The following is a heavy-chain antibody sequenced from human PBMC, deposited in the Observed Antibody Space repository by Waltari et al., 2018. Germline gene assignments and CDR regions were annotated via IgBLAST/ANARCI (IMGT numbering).Heavy chain of an antibody. CDR2: IIPILGIA. CDR1: GGTFSRYA. V-gene: IGHV1-69*09. Sequence: QVQLVQSGAEVKKPGYSVKVSCKASGGTFSRYAIRWVRQAPGQGLEWMGRIIPILGIANYAQKFQGRVTITADKSTSTAYMELSSLRSEDTAVYYCAREGQAGAFDIWGQGTMVTVSS. CDR3: AREGQAGAFDI. J-gene: IGHJ3*02.